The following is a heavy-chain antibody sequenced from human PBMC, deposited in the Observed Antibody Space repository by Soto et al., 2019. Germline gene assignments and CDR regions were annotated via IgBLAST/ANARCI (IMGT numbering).Heavy chain of an antibody. J-gene: IGHJ4*02. CDR1: GFTFSSYW. CDR3: ARDPAQSFIAVAGIVDY. D-gene: IGHD6-19*01. CDR2: IKQDGSEK. Sequence: PGGSLRLSCAASGFTFSSYWMSCVRQAPGKGLEWVANIKQDGSEKYYVDSVKGRFTISRDNAKNSLYLQMNSLRAEDTAVYYCARDPAQSFIAVAGIVDYWGQGTLVTVSS. V-gene: IGHV3-7*01.